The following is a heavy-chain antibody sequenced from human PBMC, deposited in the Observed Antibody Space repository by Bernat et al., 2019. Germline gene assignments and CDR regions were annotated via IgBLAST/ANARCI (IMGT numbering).Heavy chain of an antibody. CDR3: ARQRSSSWYSPFEY. Sequence: QLQLQESGPGLVKPSETLSLTCTVSGGSISSSSYYWGWIRQPPGKGLEWIGSIYYSGSTYYNASLKSRVTISVDTSKNQFSLMLSSVTAAAAAVYYCARQRSSSWYSPFEYWGQGTLVTVSS. V-gene: IGHV4-39*01. CDR2: IYYSGST. D-gene: IGHD6-13*01. J-gene: IGHJ4*02. CDR1: GGSISSSSYY.